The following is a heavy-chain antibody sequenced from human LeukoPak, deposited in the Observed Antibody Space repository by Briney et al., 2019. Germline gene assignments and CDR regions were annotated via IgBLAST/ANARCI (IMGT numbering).Heavy chain of an antibody. Sequence: SETLSLTCTVSGGSISSGSYYWSWIRQPAGKGLEWIGRIYTSGSTNYNPSLKSRVTISVDTSKNQFSLKLSSVTAADTAVYYCASAVGKDGYYLLRYWGQGTLVTVSS. V-gene: IGHV4-61*02. CDR1: GGSISSGSYY. CDR3: ASAVGKDGYYLLRY. D-gene: IGHD5-24*01. CDR2: IYTSGST. J-gene: IGHJ4*02.